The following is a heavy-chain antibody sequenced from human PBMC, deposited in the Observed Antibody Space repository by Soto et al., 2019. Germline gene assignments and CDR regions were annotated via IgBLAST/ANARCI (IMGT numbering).Heavy chain of an antibody. CDR3: AGMYYDFWSGYNWFDP. V-gene: IGHV4-34*01. CDR1: GGSFSGYY. Sequence: PSETLSLTCAVYGGSFSGYYWSWIRQPPGKGLEWIGEINHSGSTNYNPSLKSRVTISVDTSKNQFSLKLSSVTAADTAVYYCAGMYYDFWSGYNWFDPWGQGTLVTVSS. J-gene: IGHJ5*02. CDR2: INHSGST. D-gene: IGHD3-3*01.